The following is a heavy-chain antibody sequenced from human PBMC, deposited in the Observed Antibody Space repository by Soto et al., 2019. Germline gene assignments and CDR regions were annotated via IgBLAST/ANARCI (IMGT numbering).Heavy chain of an antibody. CDR1: GGSISVVNYH. CDR2: IYYTGTT. J-gene: IGHJ6*02. V-gene: IGHV4-31*03. Sequence: SETLSLTCSVSGGSISVVNYHWSWMRQRPGRGLEWIGNIYYTGTTDYNPSLKIRVAISVDTSKNQFSLKLNSATAADTAVYWCARDLLVAAGNRGYGLDGLGQGTTVTVSS. CDR3: ARDLLVAAGNRGYGLDG. D-gene: IGHD2-15*01.